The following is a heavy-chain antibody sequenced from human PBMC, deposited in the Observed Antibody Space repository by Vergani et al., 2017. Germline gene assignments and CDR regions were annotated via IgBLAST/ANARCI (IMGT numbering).Heavy chain of an antibody. CDR1: GFSLSTSGVG. J-gene: IGHJ5*02. D-gene: IGHD3-9*01. V-gene: IGHV2-5*01. CDR2: IYWNDDK. Sequence: QVTLKESGPTLVKPTQTLTLTCTFSGFSLSTSGVGVGWIRQPPGKALEWLALIYWNDDKRYSPSLKSRLTITKDTSKNQVVLTMTNMDPVDTATYYCAHTARWYDILTGYYSTQPFDPWGQGTLVTVSS. CDR3: AHTARWYDILTGYYSTQPFDP.